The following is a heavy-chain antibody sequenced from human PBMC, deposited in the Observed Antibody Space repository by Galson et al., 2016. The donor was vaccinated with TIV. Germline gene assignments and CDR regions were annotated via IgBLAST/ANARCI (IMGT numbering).Heavy chain of an antibody. CDR2: FDPEQHKK. D-gene: IGHD2/OR15-2a*01. V-gene: IGHV1-24*01. CDR1: GDSLSDLS. J-gene: IGHJ4*02. Sequence: SVKVSCKVSGDSLSDLSMHWVRQAPGKGLEWMAGFDPEQHKKIYAQKLEGRVTLTDDTSTDTAFLDLSSLSFEDTAVYYCASVAWFPGLSLDNWGQGTLVTVSS. CDR3: ASVAWFPGLSLDN.